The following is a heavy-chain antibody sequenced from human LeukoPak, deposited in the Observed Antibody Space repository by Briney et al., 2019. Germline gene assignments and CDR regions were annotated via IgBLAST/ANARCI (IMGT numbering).Heavy chain of an antibody. CDR3: ARQPAATAAFDL. CDR2: SHYSGET. CDR1: GISMTIYY. D-gene: IGHD5-18*01. J-gene: IGHJ3*01. Sequence: SETLSLTCSVSGISMTIYYWSWIRQSPGKGLEWIAYSHYSGETKYNPSLKSRITISVDTSTSEFSLKLTSVTAADTAVYYCARQPAATAAFDLWGQGTTVTVSA. V-gene: IGHV4-59*08.